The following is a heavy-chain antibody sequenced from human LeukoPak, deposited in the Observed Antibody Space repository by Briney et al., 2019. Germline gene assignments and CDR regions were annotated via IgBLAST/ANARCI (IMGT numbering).Heavy chain of an antibody. Sequence: GRSLRLSCAASGFTFSSYGMHWVRQPPGKGLEWVAVISYDGSNKYYADSVKSRFTISRDNSKNTLYLQMNSLRAEDTAVYYCAKDRGYCSSTSCSRSFLYGMDVWGQGTTVTVSS. J-gene: IGHJ6*02. V-gene: IGHV3-30*18. D-gene: IGHD2-2*01. CDR3: AKDRGYCSSTSCSRSFLYGMDV. CDR1: GFTFSSYG. CDR2: ISYDGSNK.